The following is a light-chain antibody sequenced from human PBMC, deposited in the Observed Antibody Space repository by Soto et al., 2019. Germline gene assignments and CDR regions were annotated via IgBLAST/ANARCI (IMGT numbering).Light chain of an antibody. CDR2: KAS. J-gene: IGKJ2*01. CDR1: QSINRW. CDR3: QQYSTYPYI. Sequence: DIQMTQSPSTLSASVGDRVTITCRASQSINRWLAWYQQKPGKAPKLLIYKASTLESGVPSRFSGGGIGTEFSLSISSPQPDDFATYYCQQYSTYPYIFGQGTKVEIK. V-gene: IGKV1-5*03.